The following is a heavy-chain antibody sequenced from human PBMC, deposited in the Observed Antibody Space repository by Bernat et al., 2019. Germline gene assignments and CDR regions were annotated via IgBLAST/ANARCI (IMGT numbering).Heavy chain of an antibody. Sequence: QVQLQESGPGLVKPSQTLSLTCTVSGGSISSGGYYWSWIRQHPGKGLEWIGYIYYSGSTYYNPSLKSRVTISVDTSKNQFSLKLSSVTAADTAVYYCASGMKHTVVTPSVEIDYWGQGTLVTVSS. V-gene: IGHV4-31*03. CDR2: IYYSGST. D-gene: IGHD4-23*01. J-gene: IGHJ4*02. CDR3: ASGMKHTVVTPSVEIDY. CDR1: GGSISSGGYY.